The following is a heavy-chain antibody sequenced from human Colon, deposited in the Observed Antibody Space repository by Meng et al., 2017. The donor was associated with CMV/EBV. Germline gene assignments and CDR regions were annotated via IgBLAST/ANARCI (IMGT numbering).Heavy chain of an antibody. J-gene: IGHJ5*01. V-gene: IGHV3-7*01. Sequence: GGSLRLSCAASGFTFSSYWMTWVRQAPGKGLEWVANIKQDGSEKYYVDSVKGRFTISRDNTMNSLYLQMNNLRAEDTAVYYCARQSTNSAYDSWGQGTLVTVSS. D-gene: IGHD1-1*01. CDR2: IKQDGSEK. CDR1: GFTFSSYW. CDR3: ARQSTNSAYDS.